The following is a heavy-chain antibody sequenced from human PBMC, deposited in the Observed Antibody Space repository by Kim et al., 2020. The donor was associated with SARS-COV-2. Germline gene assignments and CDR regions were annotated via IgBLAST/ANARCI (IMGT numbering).Heavy chain of an antibody. Sequence: GGSLRLSCAVSGFTFSDYHMSWIRQAPGKGLEWVSDISNGDSPIYYADSVKGRFTISRDNAKNSLYLQMNSLRAEDTAVYYCARSGGYDFLRYHYYGMDVWGQGTTVIVSS. V-gene: IGHV3-11*01. CDR2: ISNGDSPI. D-gene: IGHD5-12*01. J-gene: IGHJ6*02. CDR3: ARSGGYDFLRYHYYGMDV. CDR1: GFTFSDYH.